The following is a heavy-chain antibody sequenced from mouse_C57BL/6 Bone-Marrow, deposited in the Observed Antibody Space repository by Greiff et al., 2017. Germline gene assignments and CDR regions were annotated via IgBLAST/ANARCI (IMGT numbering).Heavy chain of an antibody. V-gene: IGHV10-1*01. Sequence: EVKLMESGGGLVQPKGSLKLSCAASGFSFNTYAMNWVRQAPGKGLEWVARIRSKSNNYATYYADSVKDRFTISRDDSESMLYLQMNNLKTEDTAMYYCVTWGGNYGWFAYWGQGTLVTVSA. CDR1: GFSFNTYA. D-gene: IGHD2-1*01. J-gene: IGHJ3*01. CDR3: VTWGGNYGWFAY. CDR2: IRSKSNNYAT.